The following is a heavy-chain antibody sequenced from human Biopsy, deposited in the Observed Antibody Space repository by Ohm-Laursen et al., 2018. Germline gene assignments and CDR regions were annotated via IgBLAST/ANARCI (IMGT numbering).Heavy chain of an antibody. V-gene: IGHV3-30*02. CDR1: GFTFSVYA. J-gene: IGHJ3*02. CDR3: AKDGGQWLGGAFDI. CDR2: IWYDGSNE. Sequence: SLRLSCAAPGFTFSVYAMHWVRQAPGKGLEWVSIIWYDGSNEYYAESVRGRFTISRDRSRDTLYLQMNRLTNEDTALYYCAKDGGQWLGGAFDIWGHGTMVIVAS. D-gene: IGHD6-19*01.